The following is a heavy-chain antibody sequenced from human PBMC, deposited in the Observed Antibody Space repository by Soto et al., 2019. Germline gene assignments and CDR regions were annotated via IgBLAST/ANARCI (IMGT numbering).Heavy chain of an antibody. CDR3: ARGPYKGGWYEGFDP. CDR2: IQYSGNT. D-gene: IGHD6-19*01. J-gene: IGHJ5*02. CDR1: DGSIRSSDYC. Sequence: SETLSLTCSVSDGSIRSSDYCWGWIRQPPGKGPEFIGSIQYSGNTYYNPSLKSRVTMSVDTSKNQFSLNLSSVTAADSAVYYCARGPYKGGWYEGFDPWGQGTLVTVSS. V-gene: IGHV4-39*01.